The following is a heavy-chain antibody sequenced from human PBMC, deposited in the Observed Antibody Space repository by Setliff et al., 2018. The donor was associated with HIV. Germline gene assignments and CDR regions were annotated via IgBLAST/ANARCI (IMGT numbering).Heavy chain of an antibody. CDR2: ISGSGVST. D-gene: IGHD5-12*01. V-gene: IGHV3-23*01. CDR1: GFTFNNHA. Sequence: GGSLRLSCAASGFTFNNHAVTWFRQAPGKGLEWVSGISGSGVSTYYADFVKGRFTISRDNSKNTLYLQMNSLRAEDTAIYYCARVGLGYRGVYYMDVWGKGTTVTVSS. CDR3: ARVGLGYRGVYYMDV. J-gene: IGHJ6*03.